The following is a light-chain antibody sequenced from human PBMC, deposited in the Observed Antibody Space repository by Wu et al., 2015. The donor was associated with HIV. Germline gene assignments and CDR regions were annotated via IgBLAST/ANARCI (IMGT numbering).Light chain of an antibody. CDR1: QSVSGTY. CDR2: GVS. CDR3: QRYGSSPYT. Sequence: EIVLTQSPGTLSLSPGERATLSCRASQSVSGTYLAWYQQKPGQAPRLLIYGVSSRATGIPDRFSGSGSGTDFTLTISKLEPEDFAVYYCQRYGSSPYTFGRGTKLEI. J-gene: IGKJ2*01. V-gene: IGKV3-20*01.